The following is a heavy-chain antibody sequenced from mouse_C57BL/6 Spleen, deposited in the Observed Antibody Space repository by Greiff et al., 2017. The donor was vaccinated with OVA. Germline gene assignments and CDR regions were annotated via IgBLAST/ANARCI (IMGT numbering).Heavy chain of an antibody. J-gene: IGHJ1*03. D-gene: IGHD1-1*01. Sequence: QVQLQQPGAELVMPGASVKLSCKASGYTFTSYWMHWVKQRPGQGLEWIGEIDPSDSYTNYNQKFKGKSTLTVDKSSSTAYMQLSSLTSEDSAVYYCARSGYYGSSQHWYFDVWGTGTTVTVSS. V-gene: IGHV1-69*01. CDR2: IDPSDSYT. CDR1: GYTFTSYW. CDR3: ARSGYYGSSQHWYFDV.